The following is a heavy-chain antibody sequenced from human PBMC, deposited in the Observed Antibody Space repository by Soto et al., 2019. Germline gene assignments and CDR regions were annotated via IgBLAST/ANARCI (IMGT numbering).Heavy chain of an antibody. CDR1: GGTFSSYG. D-gene: IGHD3-10*01. CDR2: IIPIFGTA. Sequence: QVQLVQSGAEVKKPGSSVKVSCKASGGTFSSYGISWVRQAPGQGLEWMGGIIPIFGTANYAQKLKGRVTITADESTSTAYMELSSLRCEDTAVYYCARVSMVRAVIRHWFDPWGQGTLVTVSS. CDR3: ARVSMVRAVIRHWFDP. V-gene: IGHV1-69*01. J-gene: IGHJ5*02.